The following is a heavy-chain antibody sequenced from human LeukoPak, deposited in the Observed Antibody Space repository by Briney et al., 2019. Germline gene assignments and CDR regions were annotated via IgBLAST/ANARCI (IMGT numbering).Heavy chain of an antibody. CDR2: ISSSGSTI. CDR1: GFTVSSNY. J-gene: IGHJ4*02. V-gene: IGHV3-11*04. Sequence: GGSLRLSCAASGFTVSSNYMSWVRQAPGKGLEWVSYISSSGSTIYYADSVKGRFTISRDNAKNSLYLQMNSLRAEDTAVYYCARWYSSSDYWGQGTLVTVSS. D-gene: IGHD6-6*01. CDR3: ARWYSSSDY.